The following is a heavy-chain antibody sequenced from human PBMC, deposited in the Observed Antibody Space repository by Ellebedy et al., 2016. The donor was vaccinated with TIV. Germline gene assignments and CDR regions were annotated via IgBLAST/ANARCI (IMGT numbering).Heavy chain of an antibody. D-gene: IGHD2-2*01. CDR1: GITVSTNS. CDR3: AKQKSTSAGSSDI. J-gene: IGHJ3*02. CDR2: ISYSGDTT. Sequence: PGGSLRLSCAASGITVSTNSMNRVRQAPGKGLEWVSGISYSGDTTYYPDSVKGRFTISRDNSKNTLYLQMNSLRVEDTAVYYCAKQKSTSAGSSDIWGQGAMVTVSS. V-gene: IGHV3-23*01.